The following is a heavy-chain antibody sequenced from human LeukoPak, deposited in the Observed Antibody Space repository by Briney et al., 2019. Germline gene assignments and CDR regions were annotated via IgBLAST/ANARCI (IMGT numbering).Heavy chain of an antibody. V-gene: IGHV1-8*02. Sequence: GASVKVSCKASGGTFSSYAISWVRQAPGQGLEWMGWMNPNSGNTGYAQKFQGRVNMTRNTSISTAYMELSSLRSEDTAVYYCASGVLRYFDWSYGDNAFDIWGQGTMVTVSS. D-gene: IGHD3-9*01. J-gene: IGHJ3*02. CDR2: MNPNSGNT. CDR1: GGTFSSYA. CDR3: ASGVLRYFDWSYGDNAFDI.